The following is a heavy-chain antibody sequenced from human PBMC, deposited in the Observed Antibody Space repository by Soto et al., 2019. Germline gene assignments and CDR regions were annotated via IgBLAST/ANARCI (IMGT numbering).Heavy chain of an antibody. V-gene: IGHV3-74*01. CDR3: ARRDQIAYYYGMDV. CDR1: AFTFSSYW. Sequence: EVQLVESGGGLVQPGGSLRLSCAASAFTFSSYWMNWVRQAPGKGPVWVSRINSDGSITGYADSVKGRFTISRDNAKNTLYLQMISLRAEDTAVYYCARRDQIAYYYGMDVWGQGTTVTVSS. D-gene: IGHD2-21*01. CDR2: INSDGSIT. J-gene: IGHJ6*02.